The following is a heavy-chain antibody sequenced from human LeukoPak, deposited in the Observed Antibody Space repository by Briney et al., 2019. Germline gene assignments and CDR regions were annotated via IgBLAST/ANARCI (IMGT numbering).Heavy chain of an antibody. Sequence: MEWINPNSGGTNYAQKSQGRVTMTRDTSISTAYMELRRLRSDDTAVYYCARGYCSSTSCYLFEYWGRGRRVTVSS. CDR2: INPNSGGT. J-gene: IGHJ4*02. CDR3: ARGYCSSTSCYLFEY. D-gene: IGHD2-2*01. V-gene: IGHV1-2*02.